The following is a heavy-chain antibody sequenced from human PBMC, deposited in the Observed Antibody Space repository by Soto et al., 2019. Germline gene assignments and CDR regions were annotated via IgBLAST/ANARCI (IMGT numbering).Heavy chain of an antibody. CDR3: ARELYYYDSSGPRAYYYYGMDV. CDR2: IIPIFGTA. Sequence: QVQLVQSGAEVKKPGSSVKVSCKASGGTFSSYAISWVRQAPGQGLEWMGGIIPIFGTANYAQKFQGRVTITADESTSTAYMELSSLRSEDTAVYYCARELYYYDSSGPRAYYYYGMDVWGQGTTVTVSS. V-gene: IGHV1-69*01. CDR1: GGTFSSYA. D-gene: IGHD3-22*01. J-gene: IGHJ6*02.